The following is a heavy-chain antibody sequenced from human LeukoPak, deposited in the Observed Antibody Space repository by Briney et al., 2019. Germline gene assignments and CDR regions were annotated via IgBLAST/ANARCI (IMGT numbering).Heavy chain of an antibody. V-gene: IGHV3-21*01. Sequence: GGSLRLSCAASGFTFSSYAMSWVRQAPGKGLEWVSSISSSSSYIYYADSVKGRFTISRDNAKNSLYLQMSSLRAEDTAVYYCARDAHSSGWYGEYFQHWGQGTLVTVSS. CDR1: GFTFSSYA. CDR3: ARDAHSSGWYGEYFQH. J-gene: IGHJ1*01. D-gene: IGHD6-19*01. CDR2: ISSSSSYI.